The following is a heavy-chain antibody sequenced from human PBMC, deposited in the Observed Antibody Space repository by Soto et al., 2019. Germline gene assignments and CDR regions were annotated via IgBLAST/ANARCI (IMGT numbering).Heavy chain of an antibody. V-gene: IGHV6-1*01. CDR2: TYYRSKWYN. D-gene: IGHD6-19*01. J-gene: IGHJ5*02. CDR1: GDSVSSNSAA. Sequence: SQTLSLTCAISGDSVSSNSAAWNWIRQSPSRGLEWLGRTYYRSKWYNDYAVSVKSRITINPDTSKNQFSLQLNSVTPEDTAVYYCARGGGASSGWYDWFDPWGQGTLVTVSS. CDR3: ARGGGASSGWYDWFDP.